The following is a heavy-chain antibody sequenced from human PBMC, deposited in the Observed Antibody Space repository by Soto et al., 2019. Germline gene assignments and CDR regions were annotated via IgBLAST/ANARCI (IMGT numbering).Heavy chain of an antibody. CDR2: INHSGST. CDR1: GGAFSGYY. Sequence: QVQLQQWGAGLLKPSETLSLTCAVYGGAFSGYYWSWIRQPPWKGLEWIGEINHSGSTNYNPSLKSRVTISGDTSKHQFSLKLSSVTAADTAVYYCARGRMVRGVVINWGQVTLVTVSS. CDR3: ARGRMVRGVVIN. V-gene: IGHV4-34*01. J-gene: IGHJ4*02. D-gene: IGHD3-10*01.